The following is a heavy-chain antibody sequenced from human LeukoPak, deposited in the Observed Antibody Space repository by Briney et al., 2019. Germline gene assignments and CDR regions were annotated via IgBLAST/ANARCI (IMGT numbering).Heavy chain of an antibody. CDR1: GFTFSRSW. D-gene: IGHD2-15*01. V-gene: IGHV3-74*01. CDR2: INGDGITT. J-gene: IGHJ1*01. Sequence: GGSLRLSCAASGFTFSRSWMHWVRQAPGKGLLCVSRINGDGITTTYADSVKGRFTISRDNSKNTLYLQMNSLRAEDTAVYYCASDSYSPEYFQHWGQGTLVTVSS. CDR3: ASDSYSPEYFQH.